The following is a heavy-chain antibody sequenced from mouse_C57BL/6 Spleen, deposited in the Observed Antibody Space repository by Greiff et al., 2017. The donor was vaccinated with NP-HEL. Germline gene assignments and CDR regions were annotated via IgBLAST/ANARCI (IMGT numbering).Heavy chain of an antibody. CDR3: ARGGGYYLYYAMDY. J-gene: IGHJ4*01. CDR2: ISYDGSN. Sequence: EVQLQQSGPGLVKPSQSLSLTCSVTGYSITSGYYWNWIRQFPGNKLEWMGYISYDGSNNYNPSLKNRISITRDTSKNQFFLKLNSVTTEDTATYYCARGGGYYLYYAMDYWGQGTSVTVSS. V-gene: IGHV3-6*01. D-gene: IGHD2-3*01. CDR1: GYSITSGYY.